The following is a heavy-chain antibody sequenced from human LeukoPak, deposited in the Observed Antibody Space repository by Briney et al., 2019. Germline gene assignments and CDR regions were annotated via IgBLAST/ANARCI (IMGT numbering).Heavy chain of an antibody. V-gene: IGHV4-61*02. CDR1: GGSISSGSYY. CDR3: ARGGMITFGGVIVEN. Sequence: PSQTLSLTCTVSGGSISSGSYYWSWIRQPAGKGLEWIGRICPSGSTNYNPSLTSRVTISVDTSKNQFSLKLSSVTAADTAVYYCARGGMITFGGVIVENWGQGTLVTVSS. D-gene: IGHD3-16*02. J-gene: IGHJ4*02. CDR2: ICPSGST.